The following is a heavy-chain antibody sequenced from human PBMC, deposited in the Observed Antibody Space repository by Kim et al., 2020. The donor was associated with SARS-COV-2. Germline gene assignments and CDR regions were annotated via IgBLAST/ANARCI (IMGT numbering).Heavy chain of an antibody. CDR2: INAGNGNT. V-gene: IGHV1-3*01. Sequence: ASVKVSCKASGYTFTSYAMHWVRQAPGQRLEWMGWINAGNGNTKYSQKFQGRVTITRDTSASTAYMELSSLRSEDTAVYYCARDQQTDTPYYYYGMDVWGQGTTVTVSS. CDR3: ARDQQTDTPYYYYGMDV. CDR1: GYTFTSYA. D-gene: IGHD2-15*01. J-gene: IGHJ6*02.